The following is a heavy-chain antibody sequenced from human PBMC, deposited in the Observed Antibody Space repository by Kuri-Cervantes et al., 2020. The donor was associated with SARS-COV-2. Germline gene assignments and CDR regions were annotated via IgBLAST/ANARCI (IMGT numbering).Heavy chain of an antibody. CDR3: AKDGRMITFGDAFDI. CDR1: GFTFSSYA. Sequence: GESLKISCVASGFTFSSYAMSWVRQLPGKGLEWVSAISGSGGSTYYADSVKGRFTISRDNSKNTLYLQMNSLRAEDTAVYYCAKDGRMITFGDAFDIWGQGTMVTVSS. J-gene: IGHJ3*02. V-gene: IGHV3-23*01. CDR2: ISGSGGST. D-gene: IGHD3-16*01.